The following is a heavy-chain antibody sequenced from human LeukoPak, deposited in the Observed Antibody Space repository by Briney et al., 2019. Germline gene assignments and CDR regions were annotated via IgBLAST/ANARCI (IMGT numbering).Heavy chain of an antibody. CDR1: GGSFSVYY. D-gene: IGHD3-9*01. Sequence: SETLSLTCAVYGGSFSVYYWSWIRQPPGKGLEWIGEINHSGSTNYNPSLKSRVTISVDTSKNQFSLKLSSVTAADTAVYYCARGRGYSYYDIFTGYHGDAFDIWGQGTMVTVSS. CDR2: INHSGST. CDR3: ARGRGYSYYDIFTGYHGDAFDI. J-gene: IGHJ3*02. V-gene: IGHV4-34*01.